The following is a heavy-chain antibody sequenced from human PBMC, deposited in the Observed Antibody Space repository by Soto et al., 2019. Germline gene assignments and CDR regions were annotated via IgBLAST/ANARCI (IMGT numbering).Heavy chain of an antibody. CDR1: GDSMRGYHFY. CDR3: AYGTSSAWIDY. CDR2: AYFSGGNT. D-gene: IGHD6-25*01. V-gene: IGHV4-39*01. J-gene: IGHJ4*02. Sequence: SETLSLTCSVSGDSMRGYHFYWGWIRQAPGKGLEWIGSAYFSGGNTYYSPSLKSRVSISVDTSKNEFSLRLTSLTAADTAVYFCAYGTSSAWIDYWGQGTLVTVSS.